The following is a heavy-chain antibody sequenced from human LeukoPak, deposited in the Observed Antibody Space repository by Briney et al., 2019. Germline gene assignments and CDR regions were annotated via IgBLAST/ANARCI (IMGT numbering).Heavy chain of an antibody. CDR1: GFIVSGNH. J-gene: IGHJ4*02. D-gene: IGHD1-14*01. CDR2: VYSVGAT. Sequence: GGSLRLSCAASGFIVSGNHMNWVRLAPGKGLEWVSIVYSVGATYYEDSVKGRFTVSRDDSKNIVFLQMNNLRSEDTAVYFCATERPGSRTLDSWGQGTPVTVSS. V-gene: IGHV3-66*01. CDR3: ATERPGSRTLDS.